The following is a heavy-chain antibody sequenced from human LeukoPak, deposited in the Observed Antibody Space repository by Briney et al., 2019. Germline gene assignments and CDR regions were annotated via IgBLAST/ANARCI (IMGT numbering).Heavy chain of an antibody. Sequence: GGAPRTSPAAPGFTLSSYGLRRGRPAPRQGRGWVAVISYDGSNKYYADSVKGRFTISRDNSKNTLYLQMNSLRAEDTAVYYCAKDGPPDLYGMDVWGQGTTVTVSS. V-gene: IGHV3-30*18. J-gene: IGHJ6*02. CDR3: AKDGPPDLYGMDV. CDR1: GFTLSSYG. CDR2: ISYDGSNK.